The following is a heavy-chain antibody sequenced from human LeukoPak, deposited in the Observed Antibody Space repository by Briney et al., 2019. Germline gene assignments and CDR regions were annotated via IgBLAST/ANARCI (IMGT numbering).Heavy chain of an antibody. CDR2: ISSSSSYI. V-gene: IGHV3-21*01. J-gene: IGHJ2*01. CDR1: GFTFSSYS. D-gene: IGHD3-10*01. Sequence: PGGSLRLSCAASGFTFSSYSMNWVRQAPGKGLEWVSSISSSSSYIYYADSVKGRFTISRDNAKNSLYLQMNSLRAEDTAVYYCARSKDGEMANTPIYWYFDLWGRGTLVTVS. CDR3: ARSKDGEMANTPIYWYFDL.